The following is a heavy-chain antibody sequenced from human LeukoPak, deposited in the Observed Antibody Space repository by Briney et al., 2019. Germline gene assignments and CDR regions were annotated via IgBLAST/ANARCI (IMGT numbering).Heavy chain of an antibody. D-gene: IGHD3-22*01. CDR1: TXXXXX. Sequence: TXXXXXTSWXXXAPGXXLXXFSVIYSGGSTYYADSVKGRFTISRDNSKNTLYLQMNSLRAEDTAVYYCARVHYDSSGLPDYWGQGTLVTVSS. V-gene: IGHV3-53*01. CDR3: ARVHYDSSGLPDY. J-gene: IGHJ4*02. CDR2: IYSGGST.